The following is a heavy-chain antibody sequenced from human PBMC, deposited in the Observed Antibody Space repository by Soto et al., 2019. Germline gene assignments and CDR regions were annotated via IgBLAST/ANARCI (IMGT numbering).Heavy chain of an antibody. V-gene: IGHV3-7*01. Sequence: GGSLRLSCAASGFTFSSYWMSWVRQAPGKGLEWVANIKQDGSEKYYVDSVKGRFTISRGNAKNSLYLQMNSLRAEDTAVYYCARDRFGSGSCYYDYWGQGTLVTVSS. D-gene: IGHD2-15*01. CDR2: IKQDGSEK. CDR1: GFTFSSYW. J-gene: IGHJ4*02. CDR3: ARDRFGSGSCYYDY.